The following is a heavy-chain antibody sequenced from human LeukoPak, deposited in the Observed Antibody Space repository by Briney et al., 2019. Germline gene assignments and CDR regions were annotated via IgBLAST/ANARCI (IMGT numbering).Heavy chain of an antibody. CDR3: AKDRAVVVPDYYYYYGMDV. CDR2: ISYDGSNK. CDR1: GFTFSSYG. Sequence: GGSLRLSCAASGFTFSSYGMHWVRQAPGKGLEWVAVISYDGSNKYYADSVKGRFTISRDNSKNTLYLQMNSLRAEDTAVYYCAKDRAVVVPDYYYYYGMDVWGQGTMVTVSS. D-gene: IGHD2-2*01. V-gene: IGHV3-30*18. J-gene: IGHJ6*02.